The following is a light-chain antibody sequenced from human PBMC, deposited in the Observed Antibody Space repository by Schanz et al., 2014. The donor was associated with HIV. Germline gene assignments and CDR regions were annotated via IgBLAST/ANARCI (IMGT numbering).Light chain of an antibody. J-gene: IGLJ2*01. CDR1: SSNFRSNA. CDR2: SDN. V-gene: IGLV1-44*01. CDR3: ATWDDSLKGVV. Sequence: QSVLTQPPSASGTPGQRVTISCSGSSSNFRSNAVNWYHHLPGSAPQLLIYSDNQRPSRVPDRFFGSKSGTSASLAISGLRSDDEAHYYCATWDDSLKGVVFGGGTKLTVL.